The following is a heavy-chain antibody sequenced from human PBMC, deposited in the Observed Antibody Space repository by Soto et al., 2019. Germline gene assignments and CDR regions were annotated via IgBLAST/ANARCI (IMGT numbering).Heavy chain of an antibody. V-gene: IGHV3-64D*06. J-gene: IGHJ4*02. CDR1: GFTFSSYA. CDR2: ISSNGGST. Sequence: PGGSLRLSCSASGFTFSSYAMHWVRQAPGKGLEYVSAISSNGGSTYYADSVKGRFTISRDNSKNTLYLQMSSLRAEDTAVYYCVKDRGAARRGPEFDYWGQGTLVTVSS. D-gene: IGHD6-6*01. CDR3: VKDRGAARRGPEFDY.